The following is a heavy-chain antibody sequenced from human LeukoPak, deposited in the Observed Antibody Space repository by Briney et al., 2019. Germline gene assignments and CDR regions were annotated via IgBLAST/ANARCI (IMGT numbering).Heavy chain of an antibody. J-gene: IGHJ4*02. Sequence: GASVKVSCKASGYTFTSYDINWVRQATGQGLEWMGWMNPNSGNTGYAQKFQGRVTMTRNTSISTAYMELSSLRSEDTAVYYCARGSGLLWFGELCYYFDCWGQGTMVTVSS. CDR3: ARGSGLLWFGELCYYFDC. D-gene: IGHD3-10*01. CDR1: GYTFTSYD. CDR2: MNPNSGNT. V-gene: IGHV1-8*01.